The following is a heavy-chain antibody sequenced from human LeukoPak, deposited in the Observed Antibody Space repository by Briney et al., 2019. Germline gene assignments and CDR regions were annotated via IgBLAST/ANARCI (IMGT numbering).Heavy chain of an antibody. CDR1: GYTFTSYY. CDR3: ARPQYSRQLYYYYYYGMDV. CDR2: MNPNSGNT. J-gene: IGHJ6*02. Sequence: ASVKVSCKASGYTFTSYYINWVRQATGQGLEWMGWMNPNSGNTGYAQKFQGRGTITRNTALSTAYMELSSLRSEDTAVYYCARPQYSRQLYYYYYYGMDVWGQGTTVTVSS. V-gene: IGHV1-8*01. D-gene: IGHD6-6*01.